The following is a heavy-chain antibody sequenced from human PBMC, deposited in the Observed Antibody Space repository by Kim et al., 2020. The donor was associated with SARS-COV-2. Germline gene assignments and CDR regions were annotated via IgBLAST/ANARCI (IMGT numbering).Heavy chain of an antibody. Sequence: SETLSLTCTVSGGSISSYYWSWIRQPPGKGLEWIGYIYYSGSTNYNPSLKSRVTISVDTSKNQFSLKLSSVTAADTAVYYCARQGGGSFDYWGQGTLVTVSS. J-gene: IGHJ4*02. V-gene: IGHV4-59*08. CDR3: ARQGGGSFDY. CDR1: GGSISSYY. CDR2: IYYSGST.